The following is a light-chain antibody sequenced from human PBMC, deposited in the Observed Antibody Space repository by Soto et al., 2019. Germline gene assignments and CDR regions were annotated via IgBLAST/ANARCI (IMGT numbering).Light chain of an antibody. Sequence: IQMTQSSFSLSASVGNRVTIPFRASQSISSYLNWYQQKPGKAPKLLIYAASSLQSGVPSRFSGSGSGTDFTLTISSLQPEDFATYYCQQSYSTSITFGQGTRLEI. CDR3: QQSYSTSIT. CDR1: QSISSY. CDR2: AAS. V-gene: IGKV1-39*01. J-gene: IGKJ5*01.